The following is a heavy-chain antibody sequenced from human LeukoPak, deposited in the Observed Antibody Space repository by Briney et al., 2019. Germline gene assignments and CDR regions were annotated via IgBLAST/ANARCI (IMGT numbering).Heavy chain of an antibody. CDR3: AREHSGVPAATGPYYYYYMDV. CDR2: IYHSGST. J-gene: IGHJ6*03. D-gene: IGHD2-2*01. V-gene: IGHV4-30-2*01. Sequence: SETLSLTCTVSGGSISSGDYYWSWIRQPPGKGLEYIGYIYHSGSTYYNPSLKSRVTISVDRSKNQFSLKLSSVTAAGTAVYYCAREHSGVPAATGPYYYYYMDVWGKGTTVTVSS. CDR1: GGSISSGDYY.